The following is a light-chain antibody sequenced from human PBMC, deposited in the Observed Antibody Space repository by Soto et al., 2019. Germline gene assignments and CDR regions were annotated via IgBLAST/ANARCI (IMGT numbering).Light chain of an antibody. CDR3: QHYGTSRA. Sequence: EIVLTQSPGTLSLSPGEKETLSCRASQSVSNNYLAWYQQRPGQAPRLLIYGASSRATGIPDRFSGSGSGTAFTLTFSRLEPEVFAVYYCQHYGTSRAFGKGTKVDIK. J-gene: IGKJ1*01. CDR1: QSVSNNY. CDR2: GAS. V-gene: IGKV3-20*01.